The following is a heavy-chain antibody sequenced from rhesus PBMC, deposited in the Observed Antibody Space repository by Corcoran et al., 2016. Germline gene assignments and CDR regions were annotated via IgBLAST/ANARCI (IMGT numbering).Heavy chain of an antibody. V-gene: IGHV4-73*01. Sequence: QVQLQQWGEGLVKPSETLSLTCAVYGGSISGYFYWSWIRQPPGKGLGWIGYIYGKSPSTNYNPSIKNRVTISKDTSKNQFSLKLSSVTAADTAVYYCARSGFHDAFDFWGQGLRVTVSS. J-gene: IGHJ3*01. CDR1: GGSISGYFY. CDR2: IYGKSPST. D-gene: IGHD2-21*01. CDR3: ARSGFHDAFDF.